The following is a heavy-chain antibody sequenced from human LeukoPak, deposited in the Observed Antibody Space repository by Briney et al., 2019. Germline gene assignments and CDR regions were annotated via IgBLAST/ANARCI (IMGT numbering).Heavy chain of an antibody. V-gene: IGHV3-23*01. Sequence: GGSLRLSCAASGFTFSSYGMSWVRQAPGKGLEWVSAISGSGGSTYYADSVKGRFTISRDNSKNTLYLQMNSLRAEDTAVYYCAKSQGGYYPRRTYYYYMDVWGKGTTVTVSS. J-gene: IGHJ6*03. CDR2: ISGSGGST. D-gene: IGHD1-26*01. CDR3: AKSQGGYYPRRTYYYYMDV. CDR1: GFTFSSYG.